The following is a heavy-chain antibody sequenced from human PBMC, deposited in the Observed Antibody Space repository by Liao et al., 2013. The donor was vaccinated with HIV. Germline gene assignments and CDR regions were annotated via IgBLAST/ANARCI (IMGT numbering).Heavy chain of an antibody. CDR1: GASISNFC. D-gene: IGHD3-9*01. CDR3: AKYFGSDGFDP. Sequence: QVQLQESGPGLVKPSETLSLTCTVSGASISNFCSTWIRQSAGKGLEWIGRVCSSGSTNYNPSLKSRVTMSVDTSKNQFSLKLSSVTAADTAIYYCAKYFGSDGFDPWGQGTLVTVSS. J-gene: IGHJ5*02. V-gene: IGHV4-4*07. CDR2: VCSSGST.